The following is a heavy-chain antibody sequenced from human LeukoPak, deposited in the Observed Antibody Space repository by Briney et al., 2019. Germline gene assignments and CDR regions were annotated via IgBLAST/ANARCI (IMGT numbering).Heavy chain of an antibody. CDR1: GYTFTGYD. D-gene: IGHD4-11*01. J-gene: IGHJ4*02. CDR3: ARDYSRYFDF. Sequence: ASVKVSCKASGYTFTGYDIYWVRQAPGQGLEWMGWINPNSGGADYTQKFQGRVTMTRDTSISTAYMELSRLRSDDTAVYYCARDYSRYFDFWGRGTLVTVSS. V-gene: IGHV1-2*02. CDR2: INPNSGGA.